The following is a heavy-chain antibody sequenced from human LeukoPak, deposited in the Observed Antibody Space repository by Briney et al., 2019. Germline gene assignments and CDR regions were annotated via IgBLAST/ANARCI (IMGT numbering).Heavy chain of an antibody. CDR2: IGGDGGST. CDR1: GFAFYDYA. Sequence: PVGSLRLSCAVSGFAFYDYAMHWVCQAPGKGLEWVSLIGGDGGSTYFADSVKGRFTISRDNSKNSLSLQMNSLRVEDTALYYCVKDIGYRSSWSWGIDYWGQGTLVSVSS. J-gene: IGHJ4*02. D-gene: IGHD6-6*01. CDR3: VKDIGYRSSWSWGIDY. V-gene: IGHV3-43*02.